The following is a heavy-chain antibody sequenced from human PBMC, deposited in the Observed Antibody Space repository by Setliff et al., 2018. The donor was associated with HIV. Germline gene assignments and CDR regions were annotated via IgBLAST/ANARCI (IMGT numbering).Heavy chain of an antibody. CDR2: ISGDNGNT. J-gene: IGHJ4*02. D-gene: IGHD2-15*01. Sequence: ASVKVSCKASGYTFTNNGINWVRQAPGQGLEWMGWISGDNGNTKYAQKLQGRVTMTTDTSTSTAYMELRNLRSDDTAVYYCARDPPVVVRHLFDLWGQGTLVTVSS. V-gene: IGHV1-18*01. CDR3: ARDPPVVVRHLFDL. CDR1: GYTFTNNG.